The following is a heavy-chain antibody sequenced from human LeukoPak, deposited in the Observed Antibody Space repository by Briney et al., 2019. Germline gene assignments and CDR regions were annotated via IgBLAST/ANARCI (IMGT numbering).Heavy chain of an antibody. CDR1: GYTFKNYG. D-gene: IGHD5-12*01. V-gene: IGHV1-18*01. J-gene: IGHJ3*02. CDR3: ARISLSGFWSTLNAFDI. CDR2: ISAYNGNT. Sequence: ASVKVSCKASGYTFKNYGISWVRQAPGQGLEWMGWISAYNGNTNYAQKFQGRVTMTTDTSTDTAYVEVRSLRSDDTALYCCARISLSGFWSTLNAFDIWGQGTMVTVSP.